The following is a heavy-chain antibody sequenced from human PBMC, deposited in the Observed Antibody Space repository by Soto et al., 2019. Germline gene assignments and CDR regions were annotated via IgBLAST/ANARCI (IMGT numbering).Heavy chain of an antibody. D-gene: IGHD4-4*01. CDR3: ARHEQFYYYYYGMDV. Sequence: GESLKISCKASGYSFTTYWIAWVRQMPGKGLEWMGIINPGDSDIRYSPSFQGQVTISADNSISTAYLQWSSLKASDTTMYYCARHEQFYYYYYGMDVWGQGTAVTVSS. V-gene: IGHV5-51*01. J-gene: IGHJ6*02. CDR2: INPGDSDI. CDR1: GYSFTTYW.